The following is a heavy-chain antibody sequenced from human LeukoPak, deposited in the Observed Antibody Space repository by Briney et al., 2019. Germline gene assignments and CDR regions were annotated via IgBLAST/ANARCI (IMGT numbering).Heavy chain of an antibody. CDR2: IYYSGTT. D-gene: IGHD2-2*02. J-gene: IGHJ4*02. CDR1: GNSISSGGQY. Sequence: SETLSLTCNVSGNSISSGGQYWSWIRQLPGKGLEWIGYIYYSGTTYFNPSLKSRVSMSVDTSKSQFSLNLSSVTAADTAVYYCARGEVPAAIPIDYWGQGTLVTVSS. V-gene: IGHV4-31*03. CDR3: ARGEVPAAIPIDY.